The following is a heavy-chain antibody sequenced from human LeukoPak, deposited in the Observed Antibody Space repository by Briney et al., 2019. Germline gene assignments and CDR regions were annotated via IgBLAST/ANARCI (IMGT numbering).Heavy chain of an antibody. CDR2: IYPGDSDT. CDR3: ARFYYGSGSYFGP. J-gene: IGHJ5*02. V-gene: IGHV5-51*01. D-gene: IGHD3-10*01. CDR1: GYSFTTDW. Sequence: GESLKISCKGSGYSFTTDWIGWVRQMPGKGLEWMGIIYPGDSDTRYSPSFQGQVTISADKSISTAYLQWSSLKASDSAMYYCARFYYGSGSYFGPWGQGTLVTVYS.